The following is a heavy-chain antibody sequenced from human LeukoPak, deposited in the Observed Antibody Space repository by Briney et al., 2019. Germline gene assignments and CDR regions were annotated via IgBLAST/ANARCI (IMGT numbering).Heavy chain of an antibody. V-gene: IGHV3-9*01. CDR1: GFTFDDYA. J-gene: IGHJ6*02. D-gene: IGHD3-9*01. CDR3: AKDMDDILTGNYYGMDV. CDR2: ISWNSGSI. Sequence: GRSLRLSCAASGFTFDDYAMHWVRQAPGKGLEWVSRISWNSGSIGYADSVKGRFTISRDNAKNSLYLQMNSLRAEDTALYYCAKDMDDILTGNYYGMDVWGQGTTVTVSS.